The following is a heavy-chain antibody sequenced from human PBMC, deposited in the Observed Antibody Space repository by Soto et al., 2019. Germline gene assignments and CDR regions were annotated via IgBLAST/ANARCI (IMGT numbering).Heavy chain of an antibody. CDR2: ISGSGGTT. CDR1: RFTFSSYG. Sequence: EVQLLESGGGLVQPGGSLRLSCAASRFTFSSYGMTWVRQAPGKGLEWVSTISGSGGTTYYADSVKGRFTFSRDNSKNTMYLQMSRLRAEDTAVYYCAKASHGYVVPDHFDYWGQGTLVTVSS. D-gene: IGHD3-16*01. J-gene: IGHJ4*02. V-gene: IGHV3-23*01. CDR3: AKASHGYVVPDHFDY.